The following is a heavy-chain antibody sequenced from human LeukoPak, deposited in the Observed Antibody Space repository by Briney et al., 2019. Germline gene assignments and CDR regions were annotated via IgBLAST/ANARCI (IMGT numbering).Heavy chain of an antibody. CDR1: GGSFSGYY. V-gene: IGHV4-34*01. J-gene: IGHJ6*03. CDR2: INHSGST. Sequence: PSETLSLTCAVYGGSFSGYYWSWIRQPPGKGLEWIGEINHSGSTNYNPSLKSRVTISVDTSKNQFSLKLSSVTAADTAVYYCARDPSYYDFWSGFSATYYYYMDVWGKGTTVTVSS. CDR3: ARDPSYYDFWSGFSATYYYYMDV. D-gene: IGHD3-3*01.